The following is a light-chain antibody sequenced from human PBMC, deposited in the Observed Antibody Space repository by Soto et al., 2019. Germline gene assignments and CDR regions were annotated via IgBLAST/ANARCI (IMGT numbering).Light chain of an antibody. CDR1: QSISSY. Sequence: DLQMTQSPSPLPASVGDRVTITCRASQSISSYLNWYQQKPGKAPKLLIYAASSLQTGVPSRFTGNGSGTDFSLTISSLQPEDFATYFCQQSYITPTFGGGTKVEI. CDR3: QQSYITPT. V-gene: IGKV1-39*01. CDR2: AAS. J-gene: IGKJ4*01.